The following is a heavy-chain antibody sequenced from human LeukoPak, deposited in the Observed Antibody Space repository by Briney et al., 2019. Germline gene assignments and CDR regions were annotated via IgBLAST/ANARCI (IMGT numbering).Heavy chain of an antibody. CDR1: GFTFSSYG. Sequence: PGGSLRLSCAASGFTFSSYGMHWVRQAPGKGLEWVAFIRYDGSNKYYADSVKGRFTISRDNSKNTLYLQMNSLRAEDTAVYYCAKGNSVYCSGGSCYYFQHWGQGTLVTVSS. D-gene: IGHD2-15*01. J-gene: IGHJ1*01. CDR3: AKGNSVYCSGGSCYYFQH. V-gene: IGHV3-30*02. CDR2: IRYDGSNK.